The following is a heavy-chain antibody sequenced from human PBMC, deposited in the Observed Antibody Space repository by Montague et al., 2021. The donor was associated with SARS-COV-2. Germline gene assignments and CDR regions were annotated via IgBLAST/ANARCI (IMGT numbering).Heavy chain of an antibody. J-gene: IGHJ4*02. D-gene: IGHD2-15*01. CDR2: INGCGGST. Sequence: SLRLSCAASGFTVSTAVVSWVRQAPGKGLEWVSTINGCGGSTYYADSMRGRFTISRDNSENTLYLRMNSLRAEDTAIYYCAKGRGTSCSDYWGQGTLVTVSS. CDR1: GFTVSTAV. CDR3: AKGRGTSCSDY. V-gene: IGHV3-23*01.